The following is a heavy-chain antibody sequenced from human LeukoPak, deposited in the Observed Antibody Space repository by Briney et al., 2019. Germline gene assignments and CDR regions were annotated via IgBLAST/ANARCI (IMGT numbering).Heavy chain of an antibody. J-gene: IGHJ6*03. Sequence: SVKVSCKASGGTFSSYAISWVRQAPGQGLEWMGGIIPIFGTANYAQKFQGRVTITADESTSTAYMELSSLRSEDTAVYYCARGVGVVVPAAIKYYYYYMDVWGKGTTVTISS. V-gene: IGHV1-69*13. CDR3: ARGVGVVVPAAIKYYYYYMDV. D-gene: IGHD2-2*01. CDR1: GGTFSSYA. CDR2: IIPIFGTA.